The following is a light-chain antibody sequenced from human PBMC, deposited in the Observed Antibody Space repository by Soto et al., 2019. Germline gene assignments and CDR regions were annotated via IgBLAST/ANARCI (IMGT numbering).Light chain of an antibody. CDR1: SRDVGGYNY. J-gene: IGLJ2*01. CDR3: SSYAGSNTPVV. Sequence: QSALTQPPSASGSPGQSVTISCTGTSRDVGGYNYVSWYQQHPGKAPKLMIYEVSKRPSGVPDRFSGSKSGNTASLTVSGLQAEDEADYYCSSYAGSNTPVVVGGGTKLTVL. V-gene: IGLV2-8*01. CDR2: EVS.